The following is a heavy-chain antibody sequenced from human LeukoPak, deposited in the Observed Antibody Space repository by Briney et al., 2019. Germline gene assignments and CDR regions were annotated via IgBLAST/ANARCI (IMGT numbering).Heavy chain of an antibody. CDR3: ARSYGSGNYFDY. Sequence: SETLSLTCTVSGGTISTYYWSWIRQPPGKGLEWIGYIYYSGSAKYNPSLKSRVTISVDTSKNQFSLKLSSVTAADTAVYYCARSYGSGNYFDYWGQGTLVTVSS. D-gene: IGHD3-10*01. CDR2: IYYSGSA. J-gene: IGHJ4*02. V-gene: IGHV4-59*01. CDR1: GGTISTYY.